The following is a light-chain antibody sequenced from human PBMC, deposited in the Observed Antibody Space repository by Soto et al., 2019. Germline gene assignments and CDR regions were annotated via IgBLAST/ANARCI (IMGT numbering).Light chain of an antibody. CDR3: EQYDSSSLT. CDR1: QSVTTTS. CDR2: ATS. Sequence: EIVLTQPPSTLSLYPGERATLSCRASQSVTTTSLSWYQQKPGQAPRLLIYATSSRATGIPNRFSGSGSGTDFTLTINRLEPEDFAVYYCEQYDSSSLTFGGGTKVEIK. J-gene: IGKJ4*01. V-gene: IGKV3-20*01.